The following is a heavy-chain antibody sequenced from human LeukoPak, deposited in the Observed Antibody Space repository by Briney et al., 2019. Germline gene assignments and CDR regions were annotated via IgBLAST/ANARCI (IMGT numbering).Heavy chain of an antibody. J-gene: IGHJ4*02. CDR1: GFTFSSYA. Sequence: PGGSLRLSCAASGFTFSSYAMSWVRQAPGKGLEWVSVISGSGGSTWYADSVKGRFTISRDNSKNTLYPQMNSLRPEDTAVYYSAKEVVVAVAAHYIDYWGQGTLVTVSS. CDR2: ISGSGGST. V-gene: IGHV3-23*01. CDR3: AKEVVVAVAAHYIDY. D-gene: IGHD2-15*01.